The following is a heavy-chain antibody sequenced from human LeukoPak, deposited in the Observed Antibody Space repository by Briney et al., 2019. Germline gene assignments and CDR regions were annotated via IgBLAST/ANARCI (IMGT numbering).Heavy chain of an antibody. D-gene: IGHD3-10*01. J-gene: IGHJ4*02. CDR1: GRSISGSS. V-gene: IGHV4-59*08. CDR2: LDHIGNT. Sequence: SETLSLTCTVSGRSISGSSGSWIRQPPTKGLEWIGYLDHIGNTNYNPSFKSRITISGDRSKNQVSLNLNSVTAADTAVYYCAKHSGSGTFPLESWGLGTMVTVSS. CDR3: AKHSGSGTFPLES.